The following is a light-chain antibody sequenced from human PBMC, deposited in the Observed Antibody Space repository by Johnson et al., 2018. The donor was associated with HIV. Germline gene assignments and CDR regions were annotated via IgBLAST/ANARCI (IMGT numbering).Light chain of an antibody. J-gene: IGLJ1*01. V-gene: IGLV1-51*01. CDR1: SSNIGSNF. CDR3: GTWDTRLSATDV. CDR2: DNN. Sequence: QSVLTQPPSVSAAPGQKVTISCSGSSSNIGSNFVSWYQQLPGKAPKLLIYDNNKRPLGIPDRFSGSKSGTSATLGITGLQTGDEADYYCGTWDTRLSATDVFGTGTKVTVL.